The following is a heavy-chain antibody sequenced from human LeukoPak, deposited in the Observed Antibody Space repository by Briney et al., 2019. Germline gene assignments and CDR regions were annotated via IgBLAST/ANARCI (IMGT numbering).Heavy chain of an antibody. V-gene: IGHV3-7*01. Sequence: GGSLRLSCAASGFTFSSYWMSWVRQAPGKGLEWVANIKQDGSEKYYVDSVKGRFTISRDNAKNSLYLQMTNLRADDTAVYYCARDDPVVYATYDHWGQGSLVTVSS. CDR1: GFTFSSYW. CDR3: ARDDPVVYATYDH. J-gene: IGHJ4*02. D-gene: IGHD2-8*02. CDR2: IKQDGSEK.